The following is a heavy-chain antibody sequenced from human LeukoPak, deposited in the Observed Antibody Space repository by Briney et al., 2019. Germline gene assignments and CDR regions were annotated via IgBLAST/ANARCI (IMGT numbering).Heavy chain of an antibody. CDR2: ISSSSSYI. D-gene: IGHD3-3*01. J-gene: IGHJ3*02. Sequence: GGSLRLSCAASGFTFSSYSMNWVRQAPGKGLEWVSSISSSSSYIYYADSVKGRFTISRDNAKSSLYLQMNSLRAEDTAVYYCARGYYDFWSGYYSYAFDIWGQGTMVTVSS. V-gene: IGHV3-21*01. CDR1: GFTFSSYS. CDR3: ARGYYDFWSGYYSYAFDI.